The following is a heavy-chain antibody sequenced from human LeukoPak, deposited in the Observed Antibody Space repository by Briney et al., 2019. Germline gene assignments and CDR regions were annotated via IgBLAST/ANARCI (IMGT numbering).Heavy chain of an antibody. V-gene: IGHV3-48*02. J-gene: IGHJ4*02. D-gene: IGHD3-22*01. CDR2: ISSSSSTI. CDR1: GFTFSSYS. CDR3: ARSLYYYDSSGYYTY. Sequence: GGSLRLSCAASGFTFSSYSMNWVRQAPGKGLEWVSYISSSSSTIYYVDSVKGRFTISRDNAKNSLYLQMNSLTDEDTAVYYCARSLYYYDSSGYYTYWGQGTLVTVSS.